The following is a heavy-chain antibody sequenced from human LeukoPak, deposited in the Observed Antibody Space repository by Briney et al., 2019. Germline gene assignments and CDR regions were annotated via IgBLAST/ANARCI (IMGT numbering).Heavy chain of an antibody. CDR1: GFTFSRYA. D-gene: IGHD3-10*01. Sequence: GSLRLSCAASGFTFSRYAMSWARQAPGKGLEWGSSIGGSGGTTYYADSVQGRFTISRDNSKNTLYLQMNSLSAEDTAVYYCAKDLSWFGGSLATFGYWGQGTLATVFS. V-gene: IGHV3-23*01. J-gene: IGHJ4*02. CDR3: AKDLSWFGGSLATFGY. CDR2: IGGSGGTT.